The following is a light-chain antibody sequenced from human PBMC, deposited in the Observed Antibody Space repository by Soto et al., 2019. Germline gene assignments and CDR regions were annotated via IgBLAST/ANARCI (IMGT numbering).Light chain of an antibody. CDR2: SAS. CDR1: QGIRCY. J-gene: IGKJ4*01. CDR3: QQANFFPLT. V-gene: IGKV1D-12*01. Sequence: DILMTQSPSSVSASVGDTVTITCRASQGIRCYLAWYQQRPGTAPILLIHSASTLQDGVPSRFSGSGSGTDFTLTISSLQPEDSATYYCQQANFFPLTFGGGTKVEI.